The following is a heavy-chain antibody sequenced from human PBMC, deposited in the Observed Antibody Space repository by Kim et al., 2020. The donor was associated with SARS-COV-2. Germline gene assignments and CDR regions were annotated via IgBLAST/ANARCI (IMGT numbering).Heavy chain of an antibody. J-gene: IGHJ3*02. V-gene: IGHV4-59*01. CDR1: GGSISSYY. CDR3: ARSTLRIEGAFDI. D-gene: IGHD3-3*01. CDR2: IYYSGST. Sequence: SETLSLTCTVSGGSISSYYWSRIRQPPGKGLEWIGYIYYSGSTNYNPSLKSRVTISVDTSKNQFSLKLSSVTAADTAVYYCARSTLRIEGAFDIWGQGTMVTVSS.